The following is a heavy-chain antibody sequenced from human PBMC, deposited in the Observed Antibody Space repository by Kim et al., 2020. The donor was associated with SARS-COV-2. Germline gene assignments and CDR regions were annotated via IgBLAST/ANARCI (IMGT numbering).Heavy chain of an antibody. D-gene: IGHD6-19*01. CDR2: ISYDAGAA. V-gene: IGHV3-30*18. Sequence: GGSLRLSCAASGFTFSTYDMHWVRQAPGKGLEWVSIISYDAGAAFYADSVKGRFAISRDNSKNTVFLQMNSLRGEDTAVYYCAKVIAVRQHHFDYWGPGTLVIVSS. J-gene: IGHJ4*02. CDR1: GFTFSTYD. CDR3: AKVIAVRQHHFDY.